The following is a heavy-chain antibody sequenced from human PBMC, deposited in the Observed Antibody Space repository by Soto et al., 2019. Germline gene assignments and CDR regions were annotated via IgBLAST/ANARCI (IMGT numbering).Heavy chain of an antibody. CDR3: ARNRDIAVAGTRAFDT. CDR1: GYTFTGYY. D-gene: IGHD6-19*01. J-gene: IGHJ3*02. Sequence: ASVRVSYKASGYTFTGYYMHWVRHAPGQGLEWMGWINPNSGGTNYAQKFQGWVTMTRDTSISTAYMELSRLRSDDTAVYYCARNRDIAVAGTRAFDTWGQGTMVTVSS. V-gene: IGHV1-2*04. CDR2: INPNSGGT.